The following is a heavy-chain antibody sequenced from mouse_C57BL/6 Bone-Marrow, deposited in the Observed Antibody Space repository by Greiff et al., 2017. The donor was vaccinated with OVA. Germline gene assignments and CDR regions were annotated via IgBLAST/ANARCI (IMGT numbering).Heavy chain of an antibody. V-gene: IGHV5-4*01. J-gene: IGHJ1*03. CDR2: ISDGGSYT. Sequence: EVQRVESGGGLVKPGGSLKLSCAASGFTFSSYAMSWVRQTPEKRLEWVATISDGGSYTYYPDNVKGRFTISRDNAKNNLYLQMSHLKSEDTAMYYGARDKSTTVDWYFDVWGTGTTVTVSS. D-gene: IGHD1-1*01. CDR1: GFTFSSYA. CDR3: ARDKSTTVDWYFDV.